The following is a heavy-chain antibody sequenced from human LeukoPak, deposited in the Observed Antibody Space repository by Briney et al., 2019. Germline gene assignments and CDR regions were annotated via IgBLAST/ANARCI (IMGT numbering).Heavy chain of an antibody. CDR2: IYSGGST. CDR1: GLTVSSNF. CDR3: ARESIAASHDAFDI. J-gene: IGHJ3*02. V-gene: IGHV3-53*01. D-gene: IGHD6-6*01. Sequence: GGSLRLSCAATGLTVSSNFMSSVRQAPGKGLEWVSVIYSGGSTYYADSVKGRFTISRDNSKNTLYLQMNSLRAEDTAVYYCARESIAASHDAFDIWGQGTMVTVSS.